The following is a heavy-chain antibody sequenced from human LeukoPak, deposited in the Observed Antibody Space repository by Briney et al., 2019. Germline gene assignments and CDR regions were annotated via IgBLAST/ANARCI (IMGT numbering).Heavy chain of an antibody. D-gene: IGHD1-14*01. V-gene: IGHV3-33*01. J-gene: IGHJ3*02. Sequence: PGGSLRLSCAASGFTFSYYGMHWVRQAPGKGLKWVAVIWYDGSNEKYGGSVKGRFTISRDNSKNTLHLQMNSLRAEDTAVYYCARSHNHAFDIWGQGTMVTVSA. CDR1: GFTFSYYG. CDR3: ARSHNHAFDI. CDR2: IWYDGSNE.